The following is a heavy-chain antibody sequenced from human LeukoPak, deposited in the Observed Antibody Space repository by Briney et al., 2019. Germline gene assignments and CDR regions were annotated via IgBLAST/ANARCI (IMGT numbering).Heavy chain of an antibody. CDR1: GGTFSSCA. CDR3: AREYCSSTSCFFDY. J-gene: IGHJ4*02. D-gene: IGHD2-2*01. CDR2: INPNSGGT. Sequence: ASVKVSCKASGGTFSSCAISWVRQAPGQGLEWMGRINPNSGGTNYAQKFQGRVTMTRDTSISTAYMELSRLRSDDTAVYYCAREYCSSTSCFFDYWGQGTLVTVSS. V-gene: IGHV1-2*06.